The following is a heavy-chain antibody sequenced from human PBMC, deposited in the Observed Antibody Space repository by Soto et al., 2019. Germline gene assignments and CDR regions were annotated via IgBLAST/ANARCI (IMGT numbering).Heavy chain of an antibody. V-gene: IGHV3-15*01. CDR1: GFTFSNAW. D-gene: IGHD2-2*01. Sequence: EVQLVESGGGLVKPGGSLRLSCAASGFTFSNAWMSWVRQVPGKGLEWVGRIKSKGDGGTRDYAAPVKGRFTTSRDDAENKLDLQMNSLKTEDTAVYFRTPDRGPFYDFDYWGQGTLVTVSS. J-gene: IGHJ4*02. CDR2: IKSKGDGGTR. CDR3: TPDRGPFYDFDY.